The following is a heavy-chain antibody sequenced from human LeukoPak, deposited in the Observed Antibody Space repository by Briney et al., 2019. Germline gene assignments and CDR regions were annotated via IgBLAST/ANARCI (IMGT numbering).Heavy chain of an antibody. V-gene: IGHV4-4*07. Sequence: SETLSLTCNVSGGSLSSYYWSWIRQPAGKRLEYIGRIYSSGSTNYNPSLKSRVTMSVDKSKNQFSLTLSAVTVADTAVYYCARAGVVAVRSWYFDIWGPGTLVTVSS. J-gene: IGHJ2*01. CDR3: ARAGVVAVRSWYFDI. CDR1: GGSLSSYY. CDR2: IYSSGST. D-gene: IGHD3-16*01.